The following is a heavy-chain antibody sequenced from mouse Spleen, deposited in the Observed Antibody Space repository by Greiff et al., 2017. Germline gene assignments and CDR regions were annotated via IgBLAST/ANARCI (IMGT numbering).Heavy chain of an antibody. CDR2: IDPNSGGT. D-gene: IGHD4-1*01. J-gene: IGHJ1*01. CDR3: ASWDVEWYFDV. CDR1: GYTFTSYW. Sequence: QVQLKQPGAELVKPGASVKLSCKASGYTFTSYWMHWVKQRPGRGLEWIGRIDPNSGGTKYNEKFKSKATLTVDKPSSTAYMQLSSLTSEDSAVYYCASWDVEWYFDVWGAGTTVTVSS. V-gene: IGHV1-72*01.